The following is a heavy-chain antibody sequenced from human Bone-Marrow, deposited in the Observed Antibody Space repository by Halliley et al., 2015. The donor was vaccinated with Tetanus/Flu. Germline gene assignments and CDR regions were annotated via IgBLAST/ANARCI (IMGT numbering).Heavy chain of an antibody. D-gene: IGHD3-10*01. CDR1: GFTLSTFW. V-gene: IGHV3-7*04. CDR3: ARGASYSAN. Sequence: AASGFTLSTFWMTWVRQAPGKGLEWVANINRDGSEINYMDSVKGRFTVSRDNAKNSLYVQMDGLRVEDTAAYYCARGASYSANWGQGILVTVSS. CDR2: INRDGSEI. J-gene: IGHJ4*02.